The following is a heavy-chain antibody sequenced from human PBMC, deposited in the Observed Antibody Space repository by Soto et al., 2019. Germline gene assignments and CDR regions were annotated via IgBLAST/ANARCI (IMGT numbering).Heavy chain of an antibody. D-gene: IGHD2-15*01. Sequence: QITLKESGPTLVKPTHTLTLICTFSGFSRSTSGVCVCLIRQPPGKALGWLALLFWDYVDRYSPSLKTRLPLTKAPSKDQVVLTMTIMGPVDAAEYFCAHLAFCGGSCFYVDHWGQGTLVTGSS. CDR2: LFWDYVD. V-gene: IGHV2-5*02. J-gene: IGHJ4*02. CDR1: GFSRSTSGVC. CDR3: AHLAFCGGSCFYVDH.